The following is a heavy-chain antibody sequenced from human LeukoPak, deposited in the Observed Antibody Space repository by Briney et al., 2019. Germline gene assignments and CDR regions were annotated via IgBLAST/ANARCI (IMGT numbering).Heavy chain of an antibody. CDR3: ARGAYAYGDAFDI. CDR2: TYYRSKWYN. Sequence: SQTLSLTCAISGDSVSSNSAAWNWLRQSPSRGLEWLGRTYYRSKWYNDYAVSVKSRITINPDTSKNQFSLQLNSVTPEDAAVYYCARGAYAYGDAFDIWGQGTLVTVSS. J-gene: IGHJ4*02. D-gene: IGHD3-16*01. CDR1: GDSVSSNSAA. V-gene: IGHV6-1*01.